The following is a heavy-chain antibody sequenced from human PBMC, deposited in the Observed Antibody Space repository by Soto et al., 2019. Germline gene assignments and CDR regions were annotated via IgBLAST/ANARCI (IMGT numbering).Heavy chain of an antibody. D-gene: IGHD3-16*02. J-gene: IGHJ4*02. CDR2: ISYDGSNK. CDR3: AKDYQGYYDL. CDR1: GFTFSSYG. Sequence: GGSLRLSCAASGFTFSSYGMHWVRQAPGKGLEWVAVISYDGSNKYYADYVEGRFTISRDNSKNTLYLQMNSLRAEDTAVYYCAKDYQGYYDLWGQGTRVTVSS. V-gene: IGHV3-30*18.